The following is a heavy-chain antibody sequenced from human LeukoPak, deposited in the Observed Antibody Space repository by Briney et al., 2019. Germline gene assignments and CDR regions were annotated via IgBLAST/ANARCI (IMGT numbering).Heavy chain of an antibody. CDR1: GFTFNNYG. Sequence: QTGGSLRLSCAAPGFTFNNYGMHWVRQAPGKGLEWLAFIRYDGSNTYYADSVKGRFTVSRDDSKNTLYLQMNSLRGDDTAVYYCARAWPVGAISYWGQGTLVTVSS. CDR2: IRYDGSNT. V-gene: IGHV3-30*02. D-gene: IGHD1-26*01. J-gene: IGHJ4*02. CDR3: ARAWPVGAISY.